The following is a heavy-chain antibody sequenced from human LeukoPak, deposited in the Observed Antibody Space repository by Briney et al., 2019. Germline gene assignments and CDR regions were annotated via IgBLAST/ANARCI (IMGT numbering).Heavy chain of an antibody. V-gene: IGHV4-59*01. J-gene: IGHJ6*03. CDR2: IYYSGST. CDR3: ARVSITMARDYYYYMDV. CDR1: GGSISSYY. Sequence: PSETLSLTCTVSGGSISSYYWSWIRQPPGKGLEWIGYIYYSGSTNYNPSLKSRVTISVDTSKNQFSLKLSSVTAADTAVYYCARVSITMARDYYYYMDVWGKGTTVTVSS. D-gene: IGHD3-10*01.